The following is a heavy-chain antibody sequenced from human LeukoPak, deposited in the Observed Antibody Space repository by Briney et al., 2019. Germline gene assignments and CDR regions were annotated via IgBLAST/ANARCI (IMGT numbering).Heavy chain of an antibody. Sequence: GGSLRLSCAASGFTFDDYAMHWVRQAPGKGLEWVPLISGDGGSTYYADSVKGRFTISRDNSKNSLYLQMNNLRTEDTALYYCAKDSGIAKGYFDYWGQGTLVTVSS. CDR1: GFTFDDYA. V-gene: IGHV3-43*02. J-gene: IGHJ4*02. CDR3: AKDSGIAKGYFDY. CDR2: ISGDGGST. D-gene: IGHD3-10*01.